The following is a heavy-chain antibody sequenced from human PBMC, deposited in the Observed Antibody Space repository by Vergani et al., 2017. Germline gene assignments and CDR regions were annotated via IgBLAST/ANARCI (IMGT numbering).Heavy chain of an antibody. CDR2: IYYSGST. J-gene: IGHJ4*02. CDR1: GGSISSYY. V-gene: IGHV4-59*01. D-gene: IGHD2-2*01. CDR3: ARAPDVVVVPFDY. Sequence: QVQLQESGPGLVKPSETLSLTCTVSGGSISSYYWSWIRQPPGKGLEWIGYIYYSGSTNYNPSLKSRVTISVDTSKNQFSLKLSSVTAADTAVYYCARAPDVVVVPFDYWGQGTLVTVSS.